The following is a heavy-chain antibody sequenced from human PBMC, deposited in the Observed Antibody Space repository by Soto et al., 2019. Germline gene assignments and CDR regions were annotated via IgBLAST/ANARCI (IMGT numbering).Heavy chain of an antibody. CDR2: INSDGSST. CDR1: GFSFSNYW. CDR3: ARGQYYGMDV. J-gene: IGHJ6*02. Sequence: GGSLRLSCAASGFSFSNYWMHWVRQGPGKGLVWVSRINSDGSSTTYADSVKGRFTISRDNAKNTLYLQMNSLGAEDMAVYYCARGQYYGMDVWGQGTTVTVPS. V-gene: IGHV3-74*01.